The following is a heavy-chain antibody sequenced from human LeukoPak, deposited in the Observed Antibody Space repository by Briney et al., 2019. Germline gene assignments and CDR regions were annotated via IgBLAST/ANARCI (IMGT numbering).Heavy chain of an antibody. Sequence: SQTLSLTCTVSGGSISSGDYYCSWIRQPPGKGLEWIGYIYYSGSTYYNPSLKSRVTISVDTSKNQFSLKLSSVTAADTAVYYCASDSGSSPFDYWGQGTLVTVSS. CDR3: ASDSGSSPFDY. V-gene: IGHV4-30-4*08. D-gene: IGHD1-26*01. CDR1: GGSISSGDYY. J-gene: IGHJ4*02. CDR2: IYYSGST.